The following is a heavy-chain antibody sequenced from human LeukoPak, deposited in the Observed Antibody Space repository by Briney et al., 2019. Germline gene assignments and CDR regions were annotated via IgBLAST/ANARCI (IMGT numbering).Heavy chain of an antibody. V-gene: IGHV1-69*13. CDR1: GGTFSSYA. Sequence: SVKVSCKASGGTFSSYAISWVRQAPGQGLEWMGGIIPIFGTANYAQKFQGRVTITADESTSTAYMELSSLRSEDTAVYYCARGGYYYDSSGYIDAFDIWGRGTMVTVSS. CDR3: ARGGYYYDSSGYIDAFDI. J-gene: IGHJ3*02. D-gene: IGHD3-22*01. CDR2: IIPIFGTA.